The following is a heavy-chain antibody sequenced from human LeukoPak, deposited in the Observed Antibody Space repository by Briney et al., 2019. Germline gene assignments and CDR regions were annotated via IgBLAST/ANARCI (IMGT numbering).Heavy chain of an antibody. J-gene: IGHJ4*02. CDR3: ARNGHYSLDY. V-gene: IGHV4/OR15-8*02. Sequence: PSETLSLTCMVSGGSISSGNWWSWVRQPPGKGLEWFGEIHHTGNTNYNPSLKRRVTISIDKSKNQFSLKLSSLTAADTAVYYCARNGHYSLDYWGQGILVTVSS. D-gene: IGHD3-10*01. CDR2: IHHTGNT. CDR1: GGSISSGNW.